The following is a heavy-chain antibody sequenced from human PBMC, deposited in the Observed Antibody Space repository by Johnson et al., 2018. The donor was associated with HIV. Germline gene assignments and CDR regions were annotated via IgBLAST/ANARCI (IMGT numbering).Heavy chain of an antibody. D-gene: IGHD2-8*02. CDR2: IWYAGSQK. CDR1: GFTFDNAW. Sequence: QVQLVESGGGLVQPGGSLRLSCATSGFTFDNAWMTWVRQAPGKGLEWVAVIWYAGSQKYYTDSVKGRFTISRDNSKNTLYLQMNSLRAEDTAVYYCARPVSPWSAYDAFDIWGQGTMVTVSS. CDR3: ARPVSPWSAYDAFDI. V-gene: IGHV3-33*08. J-gene: IGHJ3*02.